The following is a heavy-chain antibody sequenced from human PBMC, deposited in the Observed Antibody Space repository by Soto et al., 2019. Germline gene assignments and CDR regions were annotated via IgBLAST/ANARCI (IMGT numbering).Heavy chain of an antibody. Sequence: VGSLRLSCVASGFTFSSYSMSWVRQARGKGLEWVSGFRAGGDDGTTYYADSVKGRFTISRDNSKNTLFLQMNSLRAEDTAIYYCAKKVNSGSGSQYFDYFGQGTLVTVSS. CDR2: FRAGGDDGTT. V-gene: IGHV3-23*01. CDR1: GFTFSSYS. J-gene: IGHJ4*02. CDR3: AKKVNSGSGSQYFDY. D-gene: IGHD3-10*01.